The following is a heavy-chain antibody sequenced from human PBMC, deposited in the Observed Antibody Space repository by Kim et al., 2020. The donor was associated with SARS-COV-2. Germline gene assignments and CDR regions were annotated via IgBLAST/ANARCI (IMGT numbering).Heavy chain of an antibody. J-gene: IGHJ6*02. CDR1: GGSISSRNW. CDR2: NYHSGST. Sequence: SETLSLTCAVSGGSISSRNWRWWVRQPPGERLEWCGGNYHSGSTSYNPSLKSRVTISVDKSKNHFSLKLITVTAADTAVYYCARLVATTSDYYYGMDVWGQGTTVTVSS. CDR3: ARLVATTSDYYYGMDV. V-gene: IGHV4-4*02. D-gene: IGHD5-12*01.